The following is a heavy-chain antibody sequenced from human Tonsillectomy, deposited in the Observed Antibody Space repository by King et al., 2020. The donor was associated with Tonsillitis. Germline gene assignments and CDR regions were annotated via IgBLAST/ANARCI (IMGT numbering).Heavy chain of an antibody. CDR3: ARRGYGDPLFDY. D-gene: IGHD4-17*01. Sequence: QLQESGPGLVKRSETLSLTCTVSSGSISSRSYYWGWIRQPPGKGLEWIGTIYYSGSTYYNPSLKSRVTISVDTSKNQFSLKLSSVTAADTAVYYCARRGYGDPLFDYWGQGTLVTVSS. CDR1: SGSISSRSYY. V-gene: IGHV4-39*07. J-gene: IGHJ4*02. CDR2: IYYSGST.